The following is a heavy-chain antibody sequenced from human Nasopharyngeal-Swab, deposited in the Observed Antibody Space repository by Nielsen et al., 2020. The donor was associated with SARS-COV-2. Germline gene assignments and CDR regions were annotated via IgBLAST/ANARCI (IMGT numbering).Heavy chain of an antibody. CDR3: ARFYYDNSGPRGFDY. CDR1: GFTFSDYY. CDR2: ISSSGSTI. Sequence: GGSLRLSCAASGFTFSDYYMSWIRQAPGKGLEWVSYISSSGSTIYYADSVKGRFTISRDNAKNSLYLQMSSLRDEDTAVYYCARFYYDNSGPRGFDYWGQGTLVTVSS. J-gene: IGHJ4*02. V-gene: IGHV3-11*04. D-gene: IGHD3-22*01.